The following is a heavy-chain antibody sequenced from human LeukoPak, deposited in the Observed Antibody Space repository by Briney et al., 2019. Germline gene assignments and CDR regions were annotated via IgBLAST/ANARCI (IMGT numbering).Heavy chain of an antibody. D-gene: IGHD3-22*01. Sequence: GASVKVSCKASGYTFTSYGISWVRQAPGQGLEWMGWISAYNGNTNYAQKFQGRVTMTEDTSTDTAYMELSSLRSEDTAVYYCATESHNYYDNAAFDYWGQGTLVTVSS. V-gene: IGHV1-18*01. CDR2: ISAYNGNT. CDR3: ATESHNYYDNAAFDY. J-gene: IGHJ4*02. CDR1: GYTFTSYG.